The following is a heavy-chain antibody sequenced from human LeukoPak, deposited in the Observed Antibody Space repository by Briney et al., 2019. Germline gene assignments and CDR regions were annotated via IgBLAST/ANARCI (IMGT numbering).Heavy chain of an antibody. CDR2: INPNSGGT. D-gene: IGHD2-15*01. CDR1: GYTFTGYY. J-gene: IGHJ4*02. CDR3: ARDFRYCSGGSCYSALDY. Sequence: GASVKVSCKASGYTFTGYYMHWVRQAPGQGLEWMGWINPNSGGTNYARKFQGRVTMTRDTSISTAYMELSRLRSDDTAVYYCARDFRYCSGGSCYSALDYWGQGTLVAVSS. V-gene: IGHV1-2*02.